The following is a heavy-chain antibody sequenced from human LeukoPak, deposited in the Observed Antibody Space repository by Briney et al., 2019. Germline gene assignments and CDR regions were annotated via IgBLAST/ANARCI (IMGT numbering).Heavy chain of an antibody. Sequence: SETLSLTCAVYGGSFSGYYWSWIRQPPGKGLEWIGEINHSGSTNYNPSLKSRVTISVDTSKNQFSLKLSSVTAADTAVYYCARTVLLWFGELLNFDYWGQGTLVTVSS. CDR1: GGSFSGYY. V-gene: IGHV4-34*01. J-gene: IGHJ4*02. CDR2: INHSGST. D-gene: IGHD3-10*01. CDR3: ARTVLLWFGELLNFDY.